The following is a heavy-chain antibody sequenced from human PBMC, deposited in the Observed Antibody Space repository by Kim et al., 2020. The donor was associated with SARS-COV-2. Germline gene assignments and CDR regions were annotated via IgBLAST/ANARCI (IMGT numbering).Heavy chain of an antibody. Sequence: SVKVSCKASGGTFSSYAISWVRQAPGQGLEWMGGIIPIFGTANYAQKFQGRVTITADESTSTAYMELSSLRSEDTAVYYCATEAVVAANFDYWGQGTLVTVSS. CDR3: ATEAVVAANFDY. CDR1: GGTFSSYA. D-gene: IGHD2-15*01. J-gene: IGHJ4*02. V-gene: IGHV1-69*13. CDR2: IIPIFGTA.